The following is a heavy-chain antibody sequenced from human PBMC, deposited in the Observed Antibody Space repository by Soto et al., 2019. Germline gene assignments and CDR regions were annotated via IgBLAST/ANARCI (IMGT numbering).Heavy chain of an antibody. V-gene: IGHV4-4*07. CDR3: ARGSSRWDY. Sequence: SGTPAPPSTVSGGALRSFFLSWIRQPTGKGLEWIGRIYSGGRNNYNPSLKSRVTMSVDTSKNQFSLRLSSVTAADTAMYYCARGSSRWDYWGQGTLVTVSS. CDR2: IYSGGRN. D-gene: IGHD6-13*01. J-gene: IGHJ4*02. CDR1: GGALRSFF.